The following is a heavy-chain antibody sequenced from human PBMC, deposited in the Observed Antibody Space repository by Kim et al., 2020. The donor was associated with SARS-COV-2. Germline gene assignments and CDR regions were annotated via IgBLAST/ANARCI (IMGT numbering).Heavy chain of an antibody. Sequence: SETLSLTCAVYGGSFSGYYWSWIRQPPGKGLEWIGEINHSGSTNYNPSLKSRVTISVDTSKNQFSLKLSSVTAADTAVYYCARGGVADSSSWYDYWGQGTLVTVSS. CDR3: ARGGVADSSSWYDY. D-gene: IGHD6-13*01. CDR2: INHSGST. J-gene: IGHJ4*02. CDR1: GGSFSGYY. V-gene: IGHV4-34*01.